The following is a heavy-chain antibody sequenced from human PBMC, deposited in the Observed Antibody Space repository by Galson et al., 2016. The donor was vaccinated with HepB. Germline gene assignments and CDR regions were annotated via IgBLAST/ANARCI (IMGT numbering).Heavy chain of an antibody. CDR1: GFASRNYG. Sequence: SLRLSCAASGFASRNYGMHRVRQAPGKGLEWVAADSVHGGRKFYADSVKGRFIISRDNSNNMLFLQMNSLRADDTAVYYCAKRHEYCPPVGCSVDSWGQGTLVSVSS. CDR3: AKRHEYCPPVGCSVDS. J-gene: IGHJ4*02. V-gene: IGHV3-30*18. CDR2: DSVHGGRK. D-gene: IGHD2/OR15-2a*01.